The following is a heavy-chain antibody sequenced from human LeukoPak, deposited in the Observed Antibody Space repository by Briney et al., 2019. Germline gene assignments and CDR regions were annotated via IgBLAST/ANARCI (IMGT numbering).Heavy chain of an antibody. CDR1: GYTFTGYY. CDR2: INPNSGGT. D-gene: IGHD6-19*01. CDR3: ARQAVAGTGLWFDP. J-gene: IGHJ5*02. Sequence: ASVKVSCKASGYTFTGYYMHWVRQAPGQGLEWMGWINPNSGGTNYAQKFQGRVTMTRDTSISTAYMELGRLRSDDTAVYYCARQAVAGTGLWFDPWGQGTLVTVSS. V-gene: IGHV1-2*02.